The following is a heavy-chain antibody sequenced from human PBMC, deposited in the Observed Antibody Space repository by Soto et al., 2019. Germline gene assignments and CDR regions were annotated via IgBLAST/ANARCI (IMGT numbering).Heavy chain of an antibody. CDR1: GFTFATYS. Sequence: EVQLVESGGGLVKPGGSLRLSCAASGFTFATYSINWVRQAPGKGLEWVSAISSNSRFNYYADSVKGRFTTSRDNAKNNHFQRMNSVRDDDTAVYYAAKGVAVSATGCPDEYFQHWGQGTLVTVSS. D-gene: IGHD3-3*01. CDR3: AKGVAVSATGCPDEYFQH. CDR2: ISSNSRFN. J-gene: IGHJ1*01. V-gene: IGHV3-21*02.